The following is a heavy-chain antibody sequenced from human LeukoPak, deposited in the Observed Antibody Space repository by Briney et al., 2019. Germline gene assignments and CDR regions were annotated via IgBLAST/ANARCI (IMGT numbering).Heavy chain of an antibody. Sequence: SETLSLTCTVSGGSISSYYWSWIRQPAGKGLESIGRIYTSGSTNYNPSLKSRVTMSVDTSKNQFSLKLSSVTAADTAVYYCARDEAPLWPDRHYFDYWGQGTLVTVSS. CDR2: IYTSGST. V-gene: IGHV4-4*07. CDR1: GGSISSYY. D-gene: IGHD2/OR15-2a*01. CDR3: ARDEAPLWPDRHYFDY. J-gene: IGHJ4*02.